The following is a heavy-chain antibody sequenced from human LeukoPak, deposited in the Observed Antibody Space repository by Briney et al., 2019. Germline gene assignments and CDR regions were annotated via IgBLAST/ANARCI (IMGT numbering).Heavy chain of an antibody. D-gene: IGHD6-6*01. Sequence: GGSLRLSCAASGFTFSSYSMNWVRQAPGKGLEWVSYISSSSSTIYYADSVKGRFTISRDNAKDSLYLQMNSLRAEDTAVYYCARNGGQLDFDFWGQGTLVTVSS. CDR1: GFTFSSYS. CDR2: ISSSSSTI. J-gene: IGHJ4*02. V-gene: IGHV3-48*04. CDR3: ARNGGQLDFDF.